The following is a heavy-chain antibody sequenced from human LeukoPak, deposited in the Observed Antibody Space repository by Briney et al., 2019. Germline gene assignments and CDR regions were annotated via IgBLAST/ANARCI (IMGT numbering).Heavy chain of an antibody. CDR2: ISSNGGST. CDR3: VKDYDILTGYFDY. J-gene: IGHJ4*02. CDR1: GFTFSSYA. Sequence: GGSLRPSCSASGFTFSSYAMHWVRQAPGKGLEYVSAISSNGGSTYYADSVKGRFTISRDNSKNTLYLQMSSLRAEDTAVYYCVKDYDILTGYFDYWGQGTLVPVSS. D-gene: IGHD3-9*01. V-gene: IGHV3-64D*06.